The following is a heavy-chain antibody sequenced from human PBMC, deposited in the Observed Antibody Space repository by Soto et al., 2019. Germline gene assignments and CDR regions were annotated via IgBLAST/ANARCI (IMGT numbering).Heavy chain of an antibody. CDR3: TTGSVEGI. D-gene: IGHD2-15*01. CDR1: GFSFNEAW. CDR2: IKTSAGGGAT. Sequence: EVQLVESAGGLVKPGGSLRLSCVASGFSFNEAWMNWVRQAPGEGLEWVGRIKTSAGGGATDYAAPVQGRFTISRDDSKNALYLHTYRLRTEDTAIYYCTTGSVEGIWGQGTTVTVSS. J-gene: IGHJ6*02. V-gene: IGHV3-15*07.